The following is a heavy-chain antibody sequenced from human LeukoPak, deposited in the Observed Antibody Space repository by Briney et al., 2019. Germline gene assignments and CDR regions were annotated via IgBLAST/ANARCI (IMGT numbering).Heavy chain of an antibody. J-gene: IGHJ6*03. CDR1: GFTFSSYW. D-gene: IGHD3-9*01. Sequence: GGSLRLSCAASGFTFSSYWTGWVRQAPGKGLEWVSAISGSGVSTYYADSVKGRFTISRDNSKNSLYLQMNSLRAEDTAVYYCAKCILTGYYKGYMDVWGKGTTVTISS. CDR3: AKCILTGYYKGYMDV. CDR2: ISGSGVST. V-gene: IGHV3-23*01.